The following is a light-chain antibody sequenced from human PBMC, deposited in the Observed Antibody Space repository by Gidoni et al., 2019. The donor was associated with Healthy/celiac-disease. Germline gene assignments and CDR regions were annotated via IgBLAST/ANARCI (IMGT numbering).Light chain of an antibody. CDR1: QSVFRM. J-gene: IGKJ4*01. CDR3: QQYKSWPLT. Sequence: VMTQSQGTLSVSPGESVTLYCRASQSVFRMLAWYQQKPGQAPRLLIYGASTRATGIPDRFSGSGSGTEFTLTISSLQSEDYALYYCQQYKSWPLTFGGGTQVEIK. V-gene: IGKV3-15*01. CDR2: GAS.